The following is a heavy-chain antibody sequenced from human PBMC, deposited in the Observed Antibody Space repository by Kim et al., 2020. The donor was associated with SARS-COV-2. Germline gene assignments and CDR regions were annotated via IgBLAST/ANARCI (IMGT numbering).Heavy chain of an antibody. CDR1: GYTFTNYA. CDR3: ARVGYSEGWPLPFFDY. CDR2: INTGNGKT. Sequence: ASVKVSCKASGYTFTNYAIHWVRQAPGQSLEWMGWINTGNGKTQYSQRFQGRVTITRDTAATTAYMELSSLTSEDTGVYYCARVGYSEGWPLPFFDYSGQGTLVTVST. V-gene: IGHV1-3*04. D-gene: IGHD5-18*01. J-gene: IGHJ4*02.